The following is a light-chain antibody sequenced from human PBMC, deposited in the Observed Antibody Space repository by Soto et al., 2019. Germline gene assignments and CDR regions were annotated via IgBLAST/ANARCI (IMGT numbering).Light chain of an antibody. CDR2: GNS. CDR3: QSYYSSLSCVV. J-gene: IGLJ2*01. Sequence: QPVLTQPPSVSGAAGQGVTISCTGSSSNIGANYGVHWYQHLPGTAPKLLIYGNSYRPSGVPDRLSGSKSGTSASLAISGLQAEDEADYYCQSYYSSLSCVVFGGGTKLTVL. V-gene: IGLV1-40*01. CDR1: SSNIGANYG.